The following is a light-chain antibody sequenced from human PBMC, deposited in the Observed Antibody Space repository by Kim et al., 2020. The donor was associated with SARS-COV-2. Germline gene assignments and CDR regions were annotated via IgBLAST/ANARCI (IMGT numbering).Light chain of an antibody. J-gene: IGKJ2*01. V-gene: IGKV3-20*01. CDR1: QTITSSY. CDR2: GAS. CDR3: QQYSYSPGT. Sequence: EVVLTQSPGTLSLSPGEGATLSCRASQTITSSYLAWYQQKSGQAPRLLIYGASTRATGIPDRFSGSGSGTDFTLTISRLEPEDFAVYYCQQYSYSPGTFGQGTKVDIK.